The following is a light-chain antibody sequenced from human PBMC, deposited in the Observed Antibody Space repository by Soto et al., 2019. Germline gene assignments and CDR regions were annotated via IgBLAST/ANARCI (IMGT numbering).Light chain of an antibody. CDR2: DVT. Sequence: QSALTQPASVSGSPGQSVTISCTGTSSDVGGYDYVSWYQHHPGKAPKLVIYDVTYRPSGVSDRFSGSKSANTASLTISGLQAEDEADYYCSSYTSKSSLIFGGGTKLTVL. J-gene: IGLJ2*01. V-gene: IGLV2-14*01. CDR1: SSDVGGYDY. CDR3: SSYTSKSSLI.